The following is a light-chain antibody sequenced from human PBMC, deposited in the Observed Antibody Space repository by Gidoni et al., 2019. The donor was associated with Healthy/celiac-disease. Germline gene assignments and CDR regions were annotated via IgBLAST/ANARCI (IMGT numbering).Light chain of an antibody. CDR1: QSISSY. CDR3: QQSYSTPWT. Sequence: DIQLTQSPSSLSASVGDRVTITCRASQSISSYLNWYQQKPGKAPKLRIYAASSLQSGVPSSFSGSGSGTGFTLTISSLQPEDFATYYCQQSYSTPWTFXQXTKVEIK. V-gene: IGKV1-39*01. J-gene: IGKJ1*01. CDR2: AAS.